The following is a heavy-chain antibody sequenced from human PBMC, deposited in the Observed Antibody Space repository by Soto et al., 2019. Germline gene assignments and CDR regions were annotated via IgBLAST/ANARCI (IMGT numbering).Heavy chain of an antibody. Sequence: GGSLRLFCAAAGFTFSTYGMNWVRQAPGKGPEWVAIISSDGSETHYADSVKGRFTISRDNSRSTLYLQMNSLIVEDTAVYYCARQESGTDYWGQGTLVTVSS. CDR3: ARQESGTDY. CDR1: GFTFSTYG. D-gene: IGHD1-26*01. V-gene: IGHV3-30*03. J-gene: IGHJ4*02. CDR2: ISSDGSET.